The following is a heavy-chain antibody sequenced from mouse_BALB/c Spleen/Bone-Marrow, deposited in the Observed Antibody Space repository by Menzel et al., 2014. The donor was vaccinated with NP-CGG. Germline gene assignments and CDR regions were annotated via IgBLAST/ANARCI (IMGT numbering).Heavy chain of an antibody. CDR3: ASGYYGSSPYWYFDV. D-gene: IGHD1-1*01. CDR2: IDPENGNT. CDR1: GFNIKDYY. J-gene: IGHJ1*01. V-gene: IGHV14-1*02. Sequence: EVQLQESGAELVGPGALVKLSCKASGFNIKDYYMHWVKQRPEQGLEWIGWIDPENGNTIYDPKFQGKASITADTSSNTAYLQLSSLTSEDTAVYYCASGYYGSSPYWYFDVWGAGTRSPSPQ.